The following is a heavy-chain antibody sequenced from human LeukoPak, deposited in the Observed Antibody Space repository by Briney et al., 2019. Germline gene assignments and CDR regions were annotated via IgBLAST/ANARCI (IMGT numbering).Heavy chain of an antibody. V-gene: IGHV1-46*01. CDR1: GYTFTSNY. CDR3: ARDQEGFDY. J-gene: IGHJ4*02. CDR2: IYPRDGST. Sequence: ASVKVSCKASGYTFTSNYIHWVRQAPGQGLEWMGMIYPRDGSTSYAQKFQGRVTVTRDTSSSTVHMELSGLRSEDTAVYYCARDQEGFDYWGQGTLVTVSS.